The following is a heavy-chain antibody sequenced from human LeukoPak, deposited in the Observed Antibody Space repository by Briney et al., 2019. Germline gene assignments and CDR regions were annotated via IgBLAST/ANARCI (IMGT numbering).Heavy chain of an antibody. J-gene: IGHJ4*02. CDR1: GYSISNAYY. CDR3: ARGKGDY. CDR2: IYHSGST. V-gene: IGHV4-38-2*02. Sequence: PSETLSLTCTVSGYSISNAYYWGWIRQPPGKGLEWIANIYHSGSTYYNPSLKSRVTISVDTSKNQFSLKLSSVTAADTAVYYCARGKGDYWGQGTLVTVSS.